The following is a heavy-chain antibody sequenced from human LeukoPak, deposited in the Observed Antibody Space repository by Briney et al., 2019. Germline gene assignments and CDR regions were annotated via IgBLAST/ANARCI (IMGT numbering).Heavy chain of an antibody. D-gene: IGHD5-18*01. CDR2: ISSSGSTI. Sequence: KAGGSLRLSCAASGFTFSDYYMSWIRQAPGKGLEWVSYISSSGSTIYYADSVKGRFIISRDNAKNSLYLQMNSLRAEDTAVYYCARDKLRGYSYYLGEVDYWGQGTLVTVSS. V-gene: IGHV3-11*01. CDR3: ARDKLRGYSYYLGEVDY. CDR1: GFTFSDYY. J-gene: IGHJ4*02.